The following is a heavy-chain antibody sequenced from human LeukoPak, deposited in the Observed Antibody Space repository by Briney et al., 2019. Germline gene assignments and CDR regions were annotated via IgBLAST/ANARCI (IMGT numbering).Heavy chain of an antibody. Sequence: GGSLRLSCAASGFTFSSYSMNWVRQAPGKGLEWVSYISSSSSTIYYADSVKGRFTISRDNSKNTLYLQMNSLRAEDTAVYYCAKGDIVVVPAAIPYWGQGTLVTVSS. CDR2: ISSSSSTI. CDR3: AKGDIVVVPAAIPY. CDR1: GFTFSSYS. D-gene: IGHD2-2*01. J-gene: IGHJ4*02. V-gene: IGHV3-48*01.